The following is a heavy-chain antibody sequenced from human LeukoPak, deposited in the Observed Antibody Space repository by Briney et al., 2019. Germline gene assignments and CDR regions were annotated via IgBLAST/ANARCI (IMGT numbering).Heavy chain of an antibody. Sequence: ESGPTLVKPTQTLTLTCTFSGFSLSPSGVGVGWIRQPPGKALEWLALIYWHDDKRYSPSLKSRLTITKDTSKNQVVPTMTNMDPVDTATYYCAHLDITMFGVVIPRANWFDPWGQGTLVTVSS. CDR3: AHLDITMFGVVIPRANWFDP. V-gene: IGHV2-5*01. CDR2: IYWHDDK. CDR1: GFSLSPSGVG. J-gene: IGHJ5*02. D-gene: IGHD3-3*01.